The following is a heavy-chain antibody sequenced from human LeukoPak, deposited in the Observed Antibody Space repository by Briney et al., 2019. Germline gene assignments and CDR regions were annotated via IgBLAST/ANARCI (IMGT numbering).Heavy chain of an antibody. CDR2: IYFSGGDT. CDR1: GFTFTNYV. CDR3: AKDQGEAVVPRRFDY. D-gene: IGHD2-2*01. V-gene: IGHV3-23*01. Sequence: GGSLRLSCAASGFTFTNYVMSWVRQAPGKGLEWVSTIYFSGGDTYSADSVKGRFTISRDNAKNTLYLQMNSLRAEDTAIYYCAKDQGEAVVPRRFDYWGQGTLVTVSS. J-gene: IGHJ4*02.